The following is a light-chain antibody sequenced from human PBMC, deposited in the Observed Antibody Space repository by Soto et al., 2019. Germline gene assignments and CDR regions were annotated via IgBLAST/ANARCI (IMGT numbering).Light chain of an antibody. CDR2: EVS. CDR1: SSDVGGYNY. CDR3: SSSTSSSPYV. V-gene: IGLV2-14*01. J-gene: IGLJ1*01. Sequence: QSALTQPASVSGSPGQSITISCTGTSSDVGGYNYVSWYQQHPGKAPKLMIYEVSNRPSGVSNRFSGSKSGNTASLTISGLQAEDEADYYCSSSTSSSPYVSGTGTKVTVL.